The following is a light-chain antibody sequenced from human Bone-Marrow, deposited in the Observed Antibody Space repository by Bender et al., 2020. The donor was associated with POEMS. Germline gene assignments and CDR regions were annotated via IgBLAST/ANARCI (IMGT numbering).Light chain of an antibody. CDR3: AVWDDSLSSWV. V-gene: IGLV1-44*01. CDR1: NSNIGGNP. Sequence: QSVLTQPPSVSGTPGQRVTISCSGSNSNIGGNPVNWYQQLPGTAPKLLIFNNDQRPSGVPDRMSASKSGTSASLAISGLQSEDEADYYCAVWDDSLSSWVFGGGTKLTVL. CDR2: NND. J-gene: IGLJ3*02.